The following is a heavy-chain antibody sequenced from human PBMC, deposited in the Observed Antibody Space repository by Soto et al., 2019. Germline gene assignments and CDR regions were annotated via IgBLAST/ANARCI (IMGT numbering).Heavy chain of an antibody. D-gene: IGHD2-15*01. Sequence: ASVKVSCKASGYTFTSYGISWVRQAPGQGLEWMGWISAYNGNTNYAQKLQGRVTMTEDTSTDTAYMELSSLRSEDTAVYYCATGYFSGVSCQSKGGYSYGFQAIYGMDVWG. CDR2: ISAYNGNT. V-gene: IGHV1-18*01. CDR1: GYTFTSYG. CDR3: ATGYFSGVSCQSKGGYSYGFQAIYGMDV. J-gene: IGHJ6*02.